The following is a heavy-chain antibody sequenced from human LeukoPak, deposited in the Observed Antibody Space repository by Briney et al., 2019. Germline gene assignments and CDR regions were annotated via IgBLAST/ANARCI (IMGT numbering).Heavy chain of an antibody. V-gene: IGHV1-2*02. D-gene: IGHD3-3*01. CDR3: AREPESDFWSGYYRYFDL. J-gene: IGHJ2*01. CDR1: GYTFTGYY. Sequence: GASVKVSCKASGYTFTGYYMHWVRQAPGQGLEWMGWINPNSGGTNYAQKFQGRVTMTRDTSISTAYMELSRLRSDDTAVYYCAREPESDFWSGYYRYFDLWGRGTLVTVSS. CDR2: INPNSGGT.